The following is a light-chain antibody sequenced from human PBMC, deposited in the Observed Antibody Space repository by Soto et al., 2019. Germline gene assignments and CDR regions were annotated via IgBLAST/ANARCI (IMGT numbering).Light chain of an antibody. CDR2: DAS. J-gene: IGKJ5*01. V-gene: IGKV3-11*01. Sequence: IVLTQSPAILSLSPGERANLSSRATPSVSSYLAWYQQKPGQAPRLLIYDASNRATGIPARFSGSGSGTDFTLTISSLVPEDFAVYYCQQRSNWPPITFGEGTRLEIK. CDR1: PSVSSY. CDR3: QQRSNWPPIT.